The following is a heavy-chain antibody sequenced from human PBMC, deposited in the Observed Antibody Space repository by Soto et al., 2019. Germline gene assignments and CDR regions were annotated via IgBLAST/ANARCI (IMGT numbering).Heavy chain of an antibody. CDR3: ARSHLNPEYCSGGSCYSEDY. J-gene: IGHJ4*02. V-gene: IGHV1-8*01. CDR2: MNPNSGNT. Sequence: QVQLVQSGAEVKKPGASVKVSCKASGYTFTSYDINWVRQATGQGLEWMGWMNPNSGNTGYAQKFQGRVTMTRNTSISTAYMELSSLRSEDTAVYYCARSHLNPEYCSGGSCYSEDYWGQGTLVTVSS. D-gene: IGHD2-15*01. CDR1: GYTFTSYD.